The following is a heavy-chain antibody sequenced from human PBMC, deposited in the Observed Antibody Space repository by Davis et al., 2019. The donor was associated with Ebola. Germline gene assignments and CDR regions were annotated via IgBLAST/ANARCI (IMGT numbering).Heavy chain of an antibody. V-gene: IGHV3-30*18. Sequence: GESLKISCAASGFTFSSYGMHWVRQAPGKGLEWVAVISYDGSNKYYADSVKGRFTISRDNSKNTLYLQMNSLRAEDTAVYYCAKDTRYSSGWVGWFDPWGQGTLVTVSS. CDR2: ISYDGSNK. CDR3: AKDTRYSSGWVGWFDP. J-gene: IGHJ5*02. CDR1: GFTFSSYG. D-gene: IGHD6-19*01.